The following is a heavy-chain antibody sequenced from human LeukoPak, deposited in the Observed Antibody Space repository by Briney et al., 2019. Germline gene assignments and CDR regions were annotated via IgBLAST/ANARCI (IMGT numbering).Heavy chain of an antibody. D-gene: IGHD5-18*01. CDR2: ISYDGSNK. CDR1: GFTFSSYG. CDR3: AKEGPGIPDY. Sequence: GGSLRLSCAASGFTFSSYGMHWVRQAPGKGLEWVAVISYDGSNKYYADSVKSRFTISRDNSKNTLYLQMNSLRAEDTAVYYCAKEGPGIPDYWGQGTLVTVSS. J-gene: IGHJ4*02. V-gene: IGHV3-30*18.